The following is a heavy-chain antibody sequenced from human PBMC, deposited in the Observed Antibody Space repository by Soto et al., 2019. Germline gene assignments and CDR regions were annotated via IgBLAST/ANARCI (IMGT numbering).Heavy chain of an antibody. Sequence: PWGSLRLSCAASGFTFSSYAMHWFRQAPGKGLEWVAVISYDGSNKYYADSVKGRFTISRDKSKNTLDLQMNSLRAEDTGVYYCPRGVDYYDSSGPDYWCQGKLVTVFS. D-gene: IGHD3-22*01. V-gene: IGHV3-30-3*01. CDR2: ISYDGSNK. J-gene: IGHJ4*02. CDR1: GFTFSSYA. CDR3: PRGVDYYDSSGPDY.